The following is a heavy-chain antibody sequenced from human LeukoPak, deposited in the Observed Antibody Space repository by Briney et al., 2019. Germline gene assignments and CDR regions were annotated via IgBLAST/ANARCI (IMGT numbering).Heavy chain of an antibody. CDR2: IDSSGTIT. Sequence: GSLRLSCVASRFTFNDCAMAWVRQAPGEGLEWVSAIDSSGTITYYADSVKGRFTISRDNSRNTLYLQVNSLRAEDTAIYYCVKIAVAGHLDYWGQGTLATVSS. J-gene: IGHJ4*02. D-gene: IGHD6-19*01. V-gene: IGHV3-23*05. CDR1: RFTFNDCA. CDR3: VKIAVAGHLDY.